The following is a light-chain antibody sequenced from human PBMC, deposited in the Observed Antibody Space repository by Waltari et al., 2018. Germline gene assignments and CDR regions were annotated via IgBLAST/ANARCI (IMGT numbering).Light chain of an antibody. CDR3: ATWDDSLNGYV. Sequence: QSVLTQPPSASGTPGQRVTISCSGSSSSIGSNAVNWYRQLPGAAPKLLIWSNNRRPSGVPGRFSGSKSGTSASLAISGLQSEDEADFYCATWDDSLNGYVFGTGTKVTVL. CDR2: SNN. J-gene: IGLJ1*01. V-gene: IGLV1-44*01. CDR1: SSSIGSNA.